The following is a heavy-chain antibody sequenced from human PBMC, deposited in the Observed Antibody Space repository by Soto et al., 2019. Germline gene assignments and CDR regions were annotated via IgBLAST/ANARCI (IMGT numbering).Heavy chain of an antibody. CDR1: GGSISSGGYY. Sequence: SETLSLTCTVSGGSISSGGYYWSWIRQHPGKGLEWIGYIYYSGSAYYNPSLKSRVTISVDTSKNQFSLKLSSVTAADTAVYYCARDPASYDSSGSQGDYWGQGTLVTVSS. D-gene: IGHD3-22*01. CDR3: ARDPASYDSSGSQGDY. CDR2: IYYSGSA. V-gene: IGHV4-31*03. J-gene: IGHJ4*02.